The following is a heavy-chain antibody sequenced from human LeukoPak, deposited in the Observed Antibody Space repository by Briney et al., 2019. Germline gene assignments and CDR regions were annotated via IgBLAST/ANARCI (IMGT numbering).Heavy chain of an antibody. D-gene: IGHD6-13*01. CDR3: ARLSIAAAGTGAFDI. CDR1: GGSISSYY. V-gene: IGHV4-59*08. J-gene: IGHJ3*02. CDR2: IYNSGNT. Sequence: PSETLSLTCTVSGGSISSYYWSWIRQSPGKGLEWIGYIYNSGNTNYNPSLKSRVTISVDTSKNQFSLKLSSVTAADTAVYYCARLSIAAAGTGAFDIWGQGTMVTVSS.